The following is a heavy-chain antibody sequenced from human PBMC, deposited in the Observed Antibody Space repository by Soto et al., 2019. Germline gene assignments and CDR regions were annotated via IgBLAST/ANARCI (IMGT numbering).Heavy chain of an antibody. CDR2: IYYSGST. J-gene: IGHJ4*02. CDR1: GGSISSGGYY. CDR3: ARDGGYYDSSGYYYGPHFEY. D-gene: IGHD3-22*01. V-gene: IGHV4-31*03. Sequence: SETLSLTCTVSGGSISSGGYYWSWIRQHPGKGLEWIGYIYYSGSTYYNPSLKSRVTISVDTSKNQFSLKLSSVTAADTAVYYCARDGGYYDSSGYYYGPHFEYWGQGTLVTVSS.